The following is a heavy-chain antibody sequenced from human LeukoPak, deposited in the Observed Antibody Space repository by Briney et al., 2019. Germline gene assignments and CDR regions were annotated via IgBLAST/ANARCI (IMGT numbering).Heavy chain of an antibody. CDR1: GASISSYY. D-gene: IGHD3-10*01. Sequence: SETLSLTCTVSGASISSYYWSWIRQPPGKGLEWIGYIYYSGSTDYNPSLKSRVTISVDTSKNQFSLKLSSVTAADTAVYYCARDRSYYNSGSYGGVFDYWGQGNLVTVSS. V-gene: IGHV4-59*01. CDR2: IYYSGST. J-gene: IGHJ4*02. CDR3: ARDRSYYNSGSYGGVFDY.